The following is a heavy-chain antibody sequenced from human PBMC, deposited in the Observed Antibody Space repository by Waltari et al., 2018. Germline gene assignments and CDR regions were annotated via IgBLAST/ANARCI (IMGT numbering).Heavy chain of an antibody. CDR1: GITFSDYA. CDR3: ARDINGGTLDY. V-gene: IGHV3-33*01. D-gene: IGHD2-15*01. Sequence: VVQPGRSLRLSCAVSGITFSDYAMQWVRQAPGKGLEWVAVIWPDGSNINYADSVKGRFTISGDNAQNTLSLQMDSLRVEDTAIYYCARDINGGTLDYWGQGSLVTVSS. CDR2: IWPDGSNI. J-gene: IGHJ4*02.